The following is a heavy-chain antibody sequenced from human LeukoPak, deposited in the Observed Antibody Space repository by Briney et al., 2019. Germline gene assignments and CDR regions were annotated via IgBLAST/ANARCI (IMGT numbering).Heavy chain of an antibody. D-gene: IGHD5-18*01. Sequence: GGSLRLSCAASGFTFSSYGMHWVRQAPGKGLEWVAVISYDGSNKYYAGSVKGRFTISRDNSKNTLYLQMNSLRAEDTAVYYCARDLQLWLIDYWGQGTLVTVSS. CDR3: ARDLQLWLIDY. CDR2: ISYDGSNK. CDR1: GFTFSSYG. J-gene: IGHJ4*02. V-gene: IGHV3-30*03.